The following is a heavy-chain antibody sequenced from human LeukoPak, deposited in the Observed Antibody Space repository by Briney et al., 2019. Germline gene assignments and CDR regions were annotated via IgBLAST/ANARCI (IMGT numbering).Heavy chain of an antibody. CDR2: ISGSGYTT. J-gene: IGHJ4*02. D-gene: IGHD1/OR15-1a*01. CDR1: GFTFNTYA. V-gene: IGHV3-23*01. CDR3: ARDTGEHWFDY. Sequence: GGSLRLSCAASGFTFNTYAMSWVRQPPGKGLNWVSAISGSGYTTYYPDSVNGRFTTSRDNSRNTLYLQMNSVSPEETAIYYCARDTGEHWFDYWGRGTLVAVS.